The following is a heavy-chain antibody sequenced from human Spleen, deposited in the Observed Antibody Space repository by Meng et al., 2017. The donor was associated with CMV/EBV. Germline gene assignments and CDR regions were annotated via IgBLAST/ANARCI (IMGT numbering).Heavy chain of an antibody. CDR2: IGIVGGT. D-gene: IGHD3-16*01. Sequence: HWVRQGTGKGLEWVSPIGIVGGTDCAVSVKGRFTIFRDNAKNSLYLQMNSLRVEDTAVYYCTRDLENGYASSIKQYWGQGTLVTVSS. CDR3: TRDLENGYASSIKQY. V-gene: IGHV3-13*04. J-gene: IGHJ4*02.